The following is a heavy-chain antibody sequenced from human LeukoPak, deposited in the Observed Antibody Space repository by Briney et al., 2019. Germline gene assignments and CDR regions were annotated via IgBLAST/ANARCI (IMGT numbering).Heavy chain of an antibody. Sequence: GGSLRLSCAASGFTFSSYAMTWVRQAPGKGLEWVSAISGSGGSTYYADSVKGRFTISRDNSKNTLYLQMNSLRAEDTAVYYCAKDSVILPPASDWFDPWGQGTLVTVSS. CDR3: AKDSVILPPASDWFDP. CDR1: GFTFSSYA. J-gene: IGHJ5*02. D-gene: IGHD2-2*01. CDR2: ISGSGGST. V-gene: IGHV3-23*01.